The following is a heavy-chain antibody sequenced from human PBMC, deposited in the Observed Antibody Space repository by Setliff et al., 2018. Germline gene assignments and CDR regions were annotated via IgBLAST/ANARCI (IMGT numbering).Heavy chain of an antibody. Sequence: GGSLRLSCAASGFTFSSYWMNWVRQAPGKGLEWVANIKQDGGEKYYVDSVKGRFTISRDNAKNSLYLQMNSLRSEDTAVYYCARANYYDSSGHSVYGMDVWGQGTTVTVSS. J-gene: IGHJ6*02. CDR1: GFTFSSYW. CDR3: ARANYYDSSGHSVYGMDV. D-gene: IGHD3-22*01. CDR2: IKQDGGEK. V-gene: IGHV3-7*03.